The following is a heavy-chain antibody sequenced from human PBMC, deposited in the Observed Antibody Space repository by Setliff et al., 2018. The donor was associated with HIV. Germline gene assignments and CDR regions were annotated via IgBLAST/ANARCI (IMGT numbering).Heavy chain of an antibody. CDR1: GYSISSGYY. Sequence: SETLSLTCAVSGYSISSGYYWGWIRQPPGKGLEWIGRIYHTATTYYNPSLKSRLTISVDTSKNQFSLKLSSMTAADTAVYYCARDYDRNYFDYWGQGTLVTVSS. CDR3: ARDYDRNYFDY. CDR2: IYHTATT. V-gene: IGHV4-38-2*02. J-gene: IGHJ4*02. D-gene: IGHD3-22*01.